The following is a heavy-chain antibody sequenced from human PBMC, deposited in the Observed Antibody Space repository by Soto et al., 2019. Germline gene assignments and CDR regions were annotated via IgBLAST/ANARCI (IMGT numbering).Heavy chain of an antibody. CDR2: VNHSGSA. J-gene: IGHJ4*02. V-gene: IGHV4-34*01. D-gene: IGHD3-3*01. Sequence: SETLSLTCAVYGGSFSGYYWSWIRQPPGKGLEWIGEVNHSGSAHYNPSLRSRVTISVDTSKNQFSLKLSSVTAADTAVFYCARGVYNAIFGVISLDYWGQGTLVTVSS. CDR3: ARGVYNAIFGVISLDY. CDR1: GGSFSGYY.